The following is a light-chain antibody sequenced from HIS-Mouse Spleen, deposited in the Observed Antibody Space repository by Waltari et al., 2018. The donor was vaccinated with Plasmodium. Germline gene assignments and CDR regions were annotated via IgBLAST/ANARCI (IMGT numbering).Light chain of an antibody. CDR3: YSTDSSGNHRV. J-gene: IGLJ3*02. CDR2: EDS. CDR1: ASPKKY. V-gene: IGLV3-10*01. Sequence: YDLTQPPSVSVSPGHTARNTCSGSASPKKYPSLYQQKSAQAPVLVIYEDSKRPSGIPERFSGSSSGTMATLTISGAQVEDEADYYCYSTDSSGNHRVFGGGTKLTVL.